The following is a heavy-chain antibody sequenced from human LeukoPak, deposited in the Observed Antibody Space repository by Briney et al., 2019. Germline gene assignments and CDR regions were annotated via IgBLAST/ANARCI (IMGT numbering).Heavy chain of an antibody. CDR3: AREAAGAFGGHLDY. CDR1: GGSISSGSYY. V-gene: IGHV4-61*02. D-gene: IGHD2-15*01. J-gene: IGHJ4*02. Sequence: PSETLSLTCTVSGGSISSGSYYWSWVRQPAGKGLEWIGRIYTSGSTNYNPSPKSRVTISVDTSKNQFSLKLSSVTAADTAVYYCAREAAGAFGGHLDYWGQGTLVTVSS. CDR2: IYTSGST.